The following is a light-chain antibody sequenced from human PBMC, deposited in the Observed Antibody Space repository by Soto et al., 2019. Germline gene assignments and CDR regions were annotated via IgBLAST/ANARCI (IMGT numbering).Light chain of an antibody. Sequence: DVLMTQSPSSLSASVGDRVTIACRASQDIRNYLVWYQQKPWKAPKPLLYAASNLQSGVPSRFSGSGYGTDFTLTISSLQPEDVATYYCQKYNGAQWTFGQGTKLDLK. J-gene: IGKJ1*01. CDR1: QDIRNY. CDR3: QKYNGAQWT. CDR2: AAS. V-gene: IGKV1-27*01.